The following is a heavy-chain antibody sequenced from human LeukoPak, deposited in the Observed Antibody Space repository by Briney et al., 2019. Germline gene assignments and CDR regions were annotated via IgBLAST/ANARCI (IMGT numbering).Heavy chain of an antibody. CDR3: ARVRSYGFSQYYFDY. CDR1: GGSISSYY. J-gene: IGHJ4*02. CDR2: IYTSGST. D-gene: IGHD5-18*01. Sequence: PSETLSLTCTVSGGSISSYYWSWIRQPAGKGPEWIGRIYTSGSTNYNPSLKSRVTVSVDTSKNQFSLKLSSVTAADTAVYYCARVRSYGFSQYYFDYWGQGTLVTVSS. V-gene: IGHV4-4*07.